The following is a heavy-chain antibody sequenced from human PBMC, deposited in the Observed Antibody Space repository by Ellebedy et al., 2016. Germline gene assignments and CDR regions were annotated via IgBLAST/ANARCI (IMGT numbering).Heavy chain of an antibody. CDR3: ARPMYDILTGLNY. CDR2: IYYSGST. CDR1: GGSISSSSYY. V-gene: IGHV4-39*01. Sequence: SETLSLXCTVSGGSISSSSYYWGWIRQPPGKGLEWIGSIYYSGSTYYNPSLKSRVTISVDTSKNQFSLKLSSVTAADTAVYYCARPMYDILTGLNYWGQGTLVTVSS. D-gene: IGHD3-9*01. J-gene: IGHJ4*02.